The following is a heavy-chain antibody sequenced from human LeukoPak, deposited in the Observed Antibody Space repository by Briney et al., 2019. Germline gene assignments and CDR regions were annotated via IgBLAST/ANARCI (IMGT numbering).Heavy chain of an antibody. J-gene: IGHJ3*02. D-gene: IGHD3-22*01. CDR3: ARDSTMIVVERRDAFDI. CDR1: GGSISSSSYY. CDR2: IYYSGST. V-gene: IGHV4-39*07. Sequence: PSETLSLTCTVSGGSISSSSYYWGWIRQPPGKGLEWIGSIYYSGSTYYNPSLKSRVTISVDTSKNQFSLKLSSVTAADTAVYYCARDSTMIVVERRDAFDIWGQGTMVTVSS.